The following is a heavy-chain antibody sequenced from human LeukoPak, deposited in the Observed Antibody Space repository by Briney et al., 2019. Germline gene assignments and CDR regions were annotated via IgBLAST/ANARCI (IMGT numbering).Heavy chain of an antibody. D-gene: IGHD3-3*01. Sequence: SETLSLTCTVSGASIRSGDYYWSWIRQPPGKGLEWIGYIYYSGSTYYNPSLKSRVTISVDTSKNQFSLKLSSVTAADTAVYYCARGRTPFGVVISELDYWGQGTLVTVSS. CDR3: ARGRTPFGVVISELDY. V-gene: IGHV4-30-4*01. J-gene: IGHJ4*02. CDR2: IYYSGST. CDR1: GASIRSGDYY.